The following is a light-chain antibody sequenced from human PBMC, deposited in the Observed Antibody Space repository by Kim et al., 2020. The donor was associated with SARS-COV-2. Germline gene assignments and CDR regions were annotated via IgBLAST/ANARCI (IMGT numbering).Light chain of an antibody. Sequence: ASTGDRVTITCRASQGIGRYLAWYQQKPGRAPKLLIFAASTLQSGVPSRFSGSGSGTDFTLTISYLQSEDFATYFCQQYYSYPRTFGQGTKVDIK. CDR2: AAS. CDR3: QQYYSYPRT. V-gene: IGKV1-8*01. J-gene: IGKJ1*01. CDR1: QGIGRY.